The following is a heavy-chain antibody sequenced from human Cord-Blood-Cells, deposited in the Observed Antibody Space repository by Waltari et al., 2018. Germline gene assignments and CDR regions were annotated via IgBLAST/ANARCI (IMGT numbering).Heavy chain of an antibody. J-gene: IGHJ4*02. CDR3: ARRDGYQLLYYFDY. CDR1: GGSFSGSY. D-gene: IGHD2-2*01. CDR2: INHSGST. V-gene: IGHV4-34*01. Sequence: QVQLQQWGAGLLKPSETLSLTCAVHGGSFSGSYWSWIRQPPGKGLEWIGEINHSGSTNYNPSLKSRVTISVDTSKNQFSLKLSSVTAADTAVYYCARRDGYQLLYYFDYWGQGTLVTVSS.